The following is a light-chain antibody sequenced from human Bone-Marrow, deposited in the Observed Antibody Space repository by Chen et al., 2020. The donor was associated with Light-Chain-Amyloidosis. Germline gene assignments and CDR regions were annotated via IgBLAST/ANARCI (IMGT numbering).Light chain of an antibody. J-gene: IGLJ1*01. CDR2: ENN. V-gene: IGLV2-14*01. CDR3: SSYSMRTILYV. CDR1: SRDIGSYNY. Sequence: QSALTQPASVSGSPGQSITISCTGTSRDIGSYNYVSWYQQFPGKPPNLILFENNHLPSGISHRFSGSESDNTASLTISGLQAEDEAVYYCSSYSMRTILYVFGTGTTVTVL.